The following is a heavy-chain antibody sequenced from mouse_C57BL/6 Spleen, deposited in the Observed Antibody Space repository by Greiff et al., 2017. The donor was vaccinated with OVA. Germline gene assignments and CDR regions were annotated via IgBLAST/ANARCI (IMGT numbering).Heavy chain of an antibody. Sequence: VQLQQPGAELVKPGASVKLSCKASGYTFTSYWMHWVKQRPGQGLEWIGMIHPNSGSTNYNEKFKSKATLTVDKSSSTAYMQLSSLTSEDSAVYYCARSGYDYDYDWFAYWGQGTLVTVSA. D-gene: IGHD2-4*01. CDR1: GYTFTSYW. V-gene: IGHV1-64*01. CDR3: ARSGYDYDYDWFAY. J-gene: IGHJ3*01. CDR2: IHPNSGST.